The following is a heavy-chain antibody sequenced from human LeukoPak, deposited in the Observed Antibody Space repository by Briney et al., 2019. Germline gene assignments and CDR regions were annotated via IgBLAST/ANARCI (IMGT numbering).Heavy chain of an antibody. CDR2: IYHSGST. CDR1: GGSISSGGYY. D-gene: IGHD5-12*01. J-gene: IGHJ5*02. V-gene: IGHV4-30-2*01. Sequence: PSETLSLTCTVSGGSISSGGYYWSWIRQPPGKGLEWIGYIYHSGSTYYNPSLKSRVTISVDTSKNQFSLKLSSVTAADTAVYYCARGSGVPSWFDPWGQGTLVTVSS. CDR3: ARGSGVPSWFDP.